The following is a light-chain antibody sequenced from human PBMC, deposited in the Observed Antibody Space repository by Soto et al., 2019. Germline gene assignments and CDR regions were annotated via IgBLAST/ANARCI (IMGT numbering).Light chain of an antibody. V-gene: IGKV3D-20*02. J-gene: IGKJ1*01. CDR2: DAS. CDR3: QQRGNRPPWT. CDR1: QTVSSNY. Sequence: VMTQSPLSLSVTPGEPATLSCRASQTVSSNYLAWYQQKPGQAPRLLIYDASNRATGIPARFSGSGSGTDFTLTISSLEPEDVAVYYCQQRGNRPPWTFGQGTKVDIK.